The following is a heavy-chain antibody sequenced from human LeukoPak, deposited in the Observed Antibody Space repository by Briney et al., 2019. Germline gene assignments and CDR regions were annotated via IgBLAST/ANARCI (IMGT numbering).Heavy chain of an antibody. CDR2: IYHSGST. V-gene: IGHV4-34*01. D-gene: IGHD3-22*01. J-gene: IGHJ4*02. Sequence: SETLSLTCAVYGGSFSGYYWSWIRQPPGKGLEWIGEIYHSGSTNYNPSLKSRVTTSVDKSKNQFSLKLSSVTAADTAVYYCARDLTHRRNYDNSGYQIVPALWGQGTLVTVSS. CDR1: GGSFSGYY. CDR3: ARDLTHRRNYDNSGYQIVPAL.